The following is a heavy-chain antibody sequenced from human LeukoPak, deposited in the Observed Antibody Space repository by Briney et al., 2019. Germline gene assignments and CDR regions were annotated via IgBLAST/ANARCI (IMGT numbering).Heavy chain of an antibody. CDR1: GESFSGYY. Sequence: SETLSLTCAVYGESFSGYYWSWIRQPPGKGLEWIGEIHHRGNTNYNPSLKSRVTVSADTSRNQFSLNLTSVTAADTAVYYCATLIAGTTYFDYWGQGSLVTVSS. CDR3: ATLIAGTTYFDY. CDR2: IHHRGNT. D-gene: IGHD4-17*01. V-gene: IGHV4-34*01. J-gene: IGHJ4*02.